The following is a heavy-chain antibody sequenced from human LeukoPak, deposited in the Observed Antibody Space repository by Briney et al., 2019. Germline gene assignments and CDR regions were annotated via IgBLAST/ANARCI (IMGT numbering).Heavy chain of an antibody. D-gene: IGHD2-21*01. J-gene: IGHJ4*02. CDR2: MNPNSGNT. CDR1: GYTFTSYD. V-gene: IGHV1-8*01. CDR3: ARGSIGSAVFDY. Sequence: ASVRVSCKSSGYTFTSYDINWVRQATGQGLEWMGWMNPNSGNTGYAQKFQGRVTMTRNTSISTAYMELSSLRSEDTAVYYCARGSIGSAVFDYWGQGTLVTVSS.